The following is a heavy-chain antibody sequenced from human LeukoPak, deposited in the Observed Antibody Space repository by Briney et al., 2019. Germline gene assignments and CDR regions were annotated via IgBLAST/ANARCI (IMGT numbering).Heavy chain of an antibody. D-gene: IGHD4-17*01. J-gene: IGHJ4*02. CDR3: AALHTGTFVDY. CDR1: GFRFSGYG. CDR2: IRYDGTTK. Sequence: HPGGSLRLSCAASGFRFSGYGVHWVRQVPGKGLEWLAFIRYDGTTKFYTDSVKGRFAISRDNSKNTLSLQMNGLRTGDTAVYYCAALHTGTFVDYWGQGTLVTVSS. V-gene: IGHV3-30*02.